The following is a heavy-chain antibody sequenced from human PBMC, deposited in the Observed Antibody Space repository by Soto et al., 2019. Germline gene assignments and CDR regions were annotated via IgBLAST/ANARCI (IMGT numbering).Heavy chain of an antibody. D-gene: IGHD6-13*01. CDR1: GDSVSSNSAA. CDR3: VRTPASGTLDP. J-gene: IGHJ5*02. CDR2: TYYRSKWYN. V-gene: IGHV6-1*01. Sequence: PSQTLSLTCAISGDSVSSNSAAWNLIRQSTSRGLEWLGRTYYRSKWYNDYAVSVKSRITIKPDTSKNQFSLQLNSVTPEDTAVYYCVRTPASGTLDPWGQGTLVTVSS.